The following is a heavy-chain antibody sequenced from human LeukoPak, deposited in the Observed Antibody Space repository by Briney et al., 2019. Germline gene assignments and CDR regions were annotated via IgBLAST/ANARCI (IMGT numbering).Heavy chain of an antibody. Sequence: SETLSLTCTVSGGSISSYYWSWIRQPPGKGLEWIGYIYYSGSTNYNPSLKSRVTISVDTFKNQFSLKLSSVTAADTAVYYCARDRYSSSWYDYWGQGTLVTVSS. J-gene: IGHJ4*02. CDR3: ARDRYSSSWYDY. D-gene: IGHD6-13*01. CDR1: GGSISSYY. V-gene: IGHV4-59*01. CDR2: IYYSGST.